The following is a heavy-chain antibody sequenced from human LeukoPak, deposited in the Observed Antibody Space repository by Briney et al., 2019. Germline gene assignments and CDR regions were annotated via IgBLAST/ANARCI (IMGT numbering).Heavy chain of an antibody. CDR3: ARGVRYGQEDDAFDI. CDR1: GGSFSGYY. D-gene: IGHD1-14*01. J-gene: IGHJ3*02. Sequence: PSETLSLTCAVYGGSFSGYYWSWIRQPPGKGLEWIGEINHSGSTNYNPSLKSRVTISVDTSKNQFSLKLSSVTAADTAVYYCARGVRYGQEDDAFDIWGQGTMVTVSS. V-gene: IGHV4-34*01. CDR2: INHSGST.